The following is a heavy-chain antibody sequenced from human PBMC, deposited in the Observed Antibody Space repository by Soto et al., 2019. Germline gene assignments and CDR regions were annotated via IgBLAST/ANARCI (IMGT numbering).Heavy chain of an antibody. CDR3: AKLYGSGSNDLHDYYYMDV. D-gene: IGHD3-10*01. Sequence: EVQLVESGGGLVQPGRSLRLSCAASGFTFDDYAMHWVRQAPGKGLEWVSGISWNSGSIGYADSVKGRFTISRDNAKNSLYLQMNRLRAEDTALYYGAKLYGSGSNDLHDYYYMDVWGKGTTVTVSS. CDR2: ISWNSGSI. V-gene: IGHV3-9*01. CDR1: GFTFDDYA. J-gene: IGHJ6*03.